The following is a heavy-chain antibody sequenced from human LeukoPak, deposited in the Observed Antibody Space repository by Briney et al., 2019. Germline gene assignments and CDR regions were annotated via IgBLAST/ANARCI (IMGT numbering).Heavy chain of an antibody. D-gene: IGHD6-6*01. J-gene: IGHJ6*02. CDR1: GFTFSSYA. CDR2: ISGSGGST. Sequence: PGGSLRLSCAASGFTFSSYAMSWVRQAPGKGLEWVSAISGSGGSTYYADSVKGRFTISRDNSKNTLYLQMNSLRAEDTAVYYCAKAARGPPIIDIAARGMDVWGQGTTVTVSS. V-gene: IGHV3-23*01. CDR3: AKAARGPPIIDIAARGMDV.